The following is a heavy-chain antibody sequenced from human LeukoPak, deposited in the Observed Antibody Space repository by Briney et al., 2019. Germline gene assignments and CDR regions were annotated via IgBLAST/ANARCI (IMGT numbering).Heavy chain of an antibody. V-gene: IGHV3-30*04. J-gene: IGHJ4*02. CDR2: ISNDARNK. CDR1: GFTFSSYF. D-gene: IGHD5-12*01. Sequence: GGSLRLSCAASGFTFSSYFMHWVRQAPAKGLEWVAFISNDARNKNYADSVQGRFTISSDNSQNTLYLQMNSLRAEDTAVYYCVRDDRGYSGYHFDYWGQGTLVTVSS. CDR3: VRDDRGYSGYHFDY.